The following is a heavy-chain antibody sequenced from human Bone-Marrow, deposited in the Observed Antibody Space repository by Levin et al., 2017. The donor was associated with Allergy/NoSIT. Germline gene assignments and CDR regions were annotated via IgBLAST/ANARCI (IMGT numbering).Heavy chain of an antibody. V-gene: IGHV1-2*02. CDR1: GYTFTGYE. J-gene: IGHJ4*02. CDR3: ARASVCSTQTCSLDF. CDR2: LDPNTGGA. D-gene: IGHD2/OR15-2a*01. Sequence: ASVKVSCKASGYTFTGYEIHWVRQAPGQGLEWMVWLDPNTGGAGSAQRFQGRVTVTRDTSTSTAYMELSGLTFDDTALYYCARASVCSTQTCSLDFWGQGTLVTVSS.